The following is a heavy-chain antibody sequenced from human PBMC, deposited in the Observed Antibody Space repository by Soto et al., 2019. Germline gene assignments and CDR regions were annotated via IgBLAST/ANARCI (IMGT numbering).Heavy chain of an antibody. Sequence: QVQLQESGPGLVKPSGTLSLTCAVSGGSISSSNWRSWVRQPPGKGLEWIGEMYHSGSTNYNPSLKSRVTISVDKSKNQFSLKLSSVTAADTAVYYCARGGSGWQYYYYYGMDVWGQGTTVTVSS. V-gene: IGHV4-4*02. CDR3: ARGGSGWQYYYYYGMDV. CDR1: GGSISSSNW. CDR2: MYHSGST. D-gene: IGHD6-19*01. J-gene: IGHJ6*02.